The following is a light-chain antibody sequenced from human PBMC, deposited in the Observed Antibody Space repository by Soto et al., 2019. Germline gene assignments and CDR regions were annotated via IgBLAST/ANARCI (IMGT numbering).Light chain of an antibody. CDR2: NVD. CDR1: SSNVGGNA. CDR3: ATWDDSLNGVV. Sequence: QSVLTQPPSTSGTPGQRVTSSCSGSSSNVGGNAVNWYQQLPGSAPRLLIYNVDQRPSGVPDRFSASKSGTSASLAISGLQSEDEADYYCATWDDSLNGVVFGGGTKLTVL. V-gene: IGLV1-44*01. J-gene: IGLJ2*01.